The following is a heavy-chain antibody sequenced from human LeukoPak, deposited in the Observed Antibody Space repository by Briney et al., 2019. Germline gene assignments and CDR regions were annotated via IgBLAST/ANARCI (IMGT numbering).Heavy chain of an antibody. CDR1: GGSISSYY. D-gene: IGHD5-18*01. V-gene: IGHV4-59*01. J-gene: IGHJ3*02. CDR2: IYYSGST. CDR3: ARGRVDTARLDAFDI. Sequence: SETLSLTCTVSGGSISSYYWSWIRQPPGKGLEWIGYIYYSGSTNYNPSLETRVTISVDTSKNQFSLKLSSVTAADTAVYYCARGRVDTARLDAFDIWGQGTMVTVSS.